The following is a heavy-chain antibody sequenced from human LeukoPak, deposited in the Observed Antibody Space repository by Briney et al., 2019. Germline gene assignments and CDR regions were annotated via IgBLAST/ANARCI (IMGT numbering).Heavy chain of an antibody. D-gene: IGHD5-18*01. CDR2: INPSGGST. CDR3: AREGDRLQLWSWVDY. J-gene: IGHJ4*02. Sequence: GASVKVSCKASGYTFTSYYMHWVRQAPGQGLEWMGIINPSGGSTSYAQKFQGRVTMTRDMSTSTVYMELSSLRSEDTAVYYCAREGDRLQLWSWVDYWGQGTLVTVSS. CDR1: GYTFTSYY. V-gene: IGHV1-46*01.